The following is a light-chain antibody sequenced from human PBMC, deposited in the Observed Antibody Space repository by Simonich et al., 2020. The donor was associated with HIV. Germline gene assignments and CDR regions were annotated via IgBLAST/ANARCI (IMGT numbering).Light chain of an antibody. V-gene: IGLV2-23*01. CDR1: SSDVWSYHL. CDR3: CSYAGSSTLV. CDR2: EGS. J-gene: IGLJ2*01. Sequence: QSALTQPASVSGSPGQSITISCPGTSSDVWSYHLVSWYQQHPGKAPKLMIYEGSKRPSGVSNRFSGSKSGNTASLTISGLQAEDEADYYCCSYAGSSTLVFGGGTKLTVL.